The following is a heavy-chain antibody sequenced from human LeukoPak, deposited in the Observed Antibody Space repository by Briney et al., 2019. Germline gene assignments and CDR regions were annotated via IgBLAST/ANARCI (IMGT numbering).Heavy chain of an antibody. CDR2: IASDGSST. CDR1: GFAFSSCW. D-gene: IGHD5-12*01. Sequence: GGSLRLSCTASGFAFSSCWMNWVRQAPGKGLVWVSRIASDGSSTTYADSVKGRLSISRDNAKNTLYLQMNSLRAEGTAVYHCARSLVAVAAAWGQGTLVTVSS. V-gene: IGHV3-74*01. J-gene: IGHJ5*02. CDR3: ARSLVAVAAA.